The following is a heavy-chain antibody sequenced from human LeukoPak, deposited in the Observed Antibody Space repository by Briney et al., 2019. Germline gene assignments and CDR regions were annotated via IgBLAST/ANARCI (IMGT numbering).Heavy chain of an antibody. J-gene: IGHJ3*02. CDR2: INHSGST. Sequence: SETLSLTCAVYGGSFSGYYWSWIRQPPGKGLEWIGEINHSGSTNYNPSLKSRVTISVDTSKNQCSLKLSSMTAADTAVYYCARTTLRNFDWSPDAFDIWGQGTMVTVSS. V-gene: IGHV4-34*01. CDR1: GGSFSGYY. D-gene: IGHD3-9*01. CDR3: ARTTLRNFDWSPDAFDI.